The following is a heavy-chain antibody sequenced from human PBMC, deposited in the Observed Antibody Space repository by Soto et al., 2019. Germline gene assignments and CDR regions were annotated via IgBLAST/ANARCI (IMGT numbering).Heavy chain of an antibody. V-gene: IGHV3-33*01. CDR1: GFTFSSYG. Sequence: GGSLRLSCAASGFTFSSYGMHWVRQAPGKGLEWVAVIWYDGSNKYYADSVKGRFTISRDNSKNTLYLQMNSLRAEDTAVYYCARDSDPGGIVVVPAEYMDVWGKGTTVTVSS. J-gene: IGHJ6*03. CDR2: IWYDGSNK. CDR3: ARDSDPGGIVVVPAEYMDV. D-gene: IGHD2-2*01.